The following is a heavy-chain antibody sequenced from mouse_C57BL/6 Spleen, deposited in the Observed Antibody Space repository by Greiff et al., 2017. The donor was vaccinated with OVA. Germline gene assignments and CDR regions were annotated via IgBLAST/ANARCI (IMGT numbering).Heavy chain of an antibody. CDR2: INPNNGGT. J-gene: IGHJ4*01. D-gene: IGHD1-1*01. CDR1: GYTFTDYY. V-gene: IGHV1-26*01. Sequence: EVQLQQSGPELVKPGASVKISCKASGYTFTDYYMNWVKQSHGKSLEWIGDINPNNGGTSYNQKFKGKATLTVDKSSSTAYMELRSLTSEDSAVYYCARTIYYGAMDYWGQGTSVTVSS. CDR3: ARTIYYGAMDY.